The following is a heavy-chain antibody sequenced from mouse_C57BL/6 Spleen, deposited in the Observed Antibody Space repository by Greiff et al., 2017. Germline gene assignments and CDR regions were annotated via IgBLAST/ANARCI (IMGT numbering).Heavy chain of an antibody. CDR1: GYTFTDYE. V-gene: IGHV1-15*01. CDR2: IDPETGGT. Sequence: VQLVESGAELVRPGASVTLSCKASGYTFTDYEMHWVKQTPVHGLEWIGAIDPETGGTAYNQKFKGKAILTADKSSSTAYMELRSLTSEDSAVYYCTRWVGHFDYWGQGTTLTVSS. D-gene: IGHD1-1*02. J-gene: IGHJ2*01. CDR3: TRWVGHFDY.